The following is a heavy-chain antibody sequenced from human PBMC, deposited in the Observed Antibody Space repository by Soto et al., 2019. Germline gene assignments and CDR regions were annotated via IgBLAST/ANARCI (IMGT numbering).Heavy chain of an antibody. Sequence: QVQLQESGPGLVKPSQTLSLTCTVSGGSISSGGYYWSWIRQHPGKGLEWIGYIYYSGSTYYNPSLKSRVTISVDTSKNQFSLKLSSVTAADTAVYYCARGGGEWLRLWGAFDIWGQGTMVTVSS. V-gene: IGHV4-31*03. D-gene: IGHD5-12*01. J-gene: IGHJ3*02. CDR1: GGSISSGGYY. CDR3: ARGGGEWLRLWGAFDI. CDR2: IYYSGST.